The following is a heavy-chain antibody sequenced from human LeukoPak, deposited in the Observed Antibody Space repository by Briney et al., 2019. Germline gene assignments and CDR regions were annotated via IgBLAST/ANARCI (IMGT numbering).Heavy chain of an antibody. J-gene: IGHJ6*02. D-gene: IGHD5-18*01. CDR3: AREKFNVDTAMGNYYSYGMDV. CDR2: INPNSGGT. V-gene: IGHV1-2*04. Sequence: ASVKVSCKASGYTFAGYYMHWVRQAPGQGLEWMGGINPNSGGTDYAQKFQGWVTMTRDTSISTAYMELSRLRSDDTAVYYCAREKFNVDTAMGNYYSYGMDVWGQGTTVTVSS. CDR1: GYTFAGYY.